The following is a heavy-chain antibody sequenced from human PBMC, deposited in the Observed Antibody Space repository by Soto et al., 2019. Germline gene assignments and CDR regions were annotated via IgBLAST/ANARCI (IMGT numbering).Heavy chain of an antibody. J-gene: IGHJ4*02. CDR2: IKQDGSEK. Sequence: EVQLVESGGGLVQPGGSLRLSCAASGFTLSSNSMSWVRQAPGKGLEWVANIKQDGSEKFYVDSVKGRFTISRDNARNSLYLQMNSLGDEDTAMYYCARETVEGAGFDCWGQGTLVNVSS. D-gene: IGHD2-15*01. CDR3: ARETVEGAGFDC. CDR1: GFTLSSNS. V-gene: IGHV3-7*03.